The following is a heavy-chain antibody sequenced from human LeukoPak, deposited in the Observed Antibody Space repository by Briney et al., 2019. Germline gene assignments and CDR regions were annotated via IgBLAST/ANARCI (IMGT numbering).Heavy chain of an antibody. D-gene: IGHD2-15*01. V-gene: IGHV4-38-2*02. CDR2: IFHSGST. J-gene: IGHJ4*02. CDR3: ARGVGN. Sequence: PSETLSLTCNVSGYSISSGYYWGWIRQPPGKGLEWIGNIFHSGSTHYNPSLKSRVTISVDTSNNQFSLKLSSVTAADTAVYYCARGVGNWGQGTLVTVSS. CDR1: GYSISSGYY.